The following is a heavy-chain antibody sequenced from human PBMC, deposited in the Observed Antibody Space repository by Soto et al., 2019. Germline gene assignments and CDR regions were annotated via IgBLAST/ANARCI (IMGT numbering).Heavy chain of an antibody. D-gene: IGHD2-2*02. CDR2: ISGSGGST. V-gene: IGHV3-23*01. CDR1: GFTFSRYA. J-gene: IGHJ6*02. CDR3: AKEVVPASIGYGMDV. Sequence: GGSLRLSGAAAGFTFSRYAMSWVRQAPGKGLEWVSAISGSGGSTYYAASVKGRFTISRDNSKNTLYLQMNSLRAEGTAVYYCAKEVVPASIGYGMDVWGQGT.